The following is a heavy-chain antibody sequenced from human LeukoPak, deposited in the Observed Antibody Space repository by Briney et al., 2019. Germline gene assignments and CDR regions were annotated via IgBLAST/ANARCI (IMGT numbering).Heavy chain of an antibody. CDR1: GFTFSTYA. J-gene: IGHJ3*02. D-gene: IGHD1-26*01. Sequence: GGSLRLSCLPSGFTFSTYAMNWVGQAPGKGRGWVAVISYDGRNKYYAASVKGRFTISRDNSKNTLYLQMNSLRAEDTAVYYCAREGAEQAFDIWGQGTMVTVSS. V-gene: IGHV3-30*04. CDR2: ISYDGRNK. CDR3: AREGAEQAFDI.